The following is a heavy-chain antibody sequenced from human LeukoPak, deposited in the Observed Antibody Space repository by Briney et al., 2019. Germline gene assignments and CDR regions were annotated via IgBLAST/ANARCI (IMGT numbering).Heavy chain of an antibody. CDR2: INHSGST. CDR1: GGSFSGYY. J-gene: IGHJ3*02. CDR3: AREDSRTFDI. V-gene: IGHV4-34*01. D-gene: IGHD6-13*01. Sequence: SETLSLTCAVSGGSFSGYYWSWIRQPPGKGLEWIGEINHSGSTNYNPSLKSRVTISVDTSKNQFSLKLSSVTAADTAAYYCAREDSRTFDIWGQGTMVTVSS.